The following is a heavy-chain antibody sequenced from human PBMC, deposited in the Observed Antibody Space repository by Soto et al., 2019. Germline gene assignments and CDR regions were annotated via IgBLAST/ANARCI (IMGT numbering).Heavy chain of an antibody. V-gene: IGHV1-69*13. CDR1: GGTFSSYA. D-gene: IGHD3-3*02. J-gene: IGHJ6*02. CDR3: ARGISPSQGYYYYYGMDV. CDR2: IIPIFGTA. Sequence: SVKVSCKASGGTFSSYAISWVRQAPGQGLEWMGGIIPIFGTANYAQKFQGRVTITADESTSTAYMELSSLRSEDTAVYYCARGISPSQGYYYYYGMDVWGQGTTVTVSS.